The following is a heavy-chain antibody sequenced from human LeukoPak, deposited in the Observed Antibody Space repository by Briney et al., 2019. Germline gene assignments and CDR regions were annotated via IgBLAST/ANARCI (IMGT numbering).Heavy chain of an antibody. CDR1: GFTFSSYS. Sequence: GGSLRLSCAASGFTFSSYSMNWVRQAPGKGLEWVSSISSSSSYIYYVDSVKGRFTISRDNAKNSLYLQMNSLRAEDTAVYYCAREGVAGSGDYWGQGTLVTVSS. CDR2: ISSSSSYI. CDR3: AREGVAGSGDY. D-gene: IGHD6-19*01. V-gene: IGHV3-21*01. J-gene: IGHJ4*02.